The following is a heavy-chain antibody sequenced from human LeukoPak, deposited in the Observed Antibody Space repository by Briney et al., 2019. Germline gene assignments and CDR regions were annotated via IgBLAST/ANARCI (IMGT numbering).Heavy chain of an antibody. J-gene: IGHJ5*02. CDR2: MNPNSGNT. V-gene: IGHV1-8*02. CDR1: GYTFTSYD. CDR3: ARRRVGANNWFDP. D-gene: IGHD1-26*01. Sequence: ASVKVSFTASGYTFTSYDINWVRQATGQGLEWMGWMNPNSGNTGYAQKFQGRVTMTRNTSISTAYMELSSLRSEDTAVYYCARRRVGANNWFDPWGQGTLVTVSS.